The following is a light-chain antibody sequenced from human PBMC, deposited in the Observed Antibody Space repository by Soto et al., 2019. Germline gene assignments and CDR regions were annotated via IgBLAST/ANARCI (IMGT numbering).Light chain of an antibody. V-gene: IGLV2-23*01. CDR1: SSDVGRYNL. Sequence: QSALTQPASVSGSPGQSITISCTGTSSDVGRYNLVSWYQQHPGKAPKLMIYEGSKRPSGVSNRFSGSKSGNTASLTISGLQAEDEADYYCCSYAGSSTLLFGTGTKLTVL. J-gene: IGLJ1*01. CDR3: CSYAGSSTLL. CDR2: EGS.